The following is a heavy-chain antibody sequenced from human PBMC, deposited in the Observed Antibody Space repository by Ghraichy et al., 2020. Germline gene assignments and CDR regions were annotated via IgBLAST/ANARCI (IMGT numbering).Heavy chain of an antibody. Sequence: SETLSLTCTVSGGSISSSSYYWGWIRQPPGKGLEWIGSIYYSGSTYYNPSLKSRVTISVDTSKNQFSLKLSSVTAADTAVYYCARHEPSGDYIWGSYRPFDYWGQGTLVTVSS. V-gene: IGHV4-39*01. CDR3: ARHEPSGDYIWGSYRPFDY. J-gene: IGHJ4*02. CDR1: GGSISSSSYY. CDR2: IYYSGST. D-gene: IGHD3-16*02.